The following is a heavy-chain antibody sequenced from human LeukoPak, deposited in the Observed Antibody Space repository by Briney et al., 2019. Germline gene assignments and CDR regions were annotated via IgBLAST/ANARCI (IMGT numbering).Heavy chain of an antibody. CDR2: IKSKTDGGTT. CDR3: TAFGLAATFVDY. CDR1: GFTFSNAW. Sequence: GRSLRLSCAASGFTFSNAWMSWVRQDPGKGLEWVGRIKSKTDGGTTDYAAPVKGRFTISRDDSKNTLYLQMNSLKTEDTAVYYCTAFGLAATFVDYWGQGTLVTVSS. D-gene: IGHD2-15*01. V-gene: IGHV3-15*01. J-gene: IGHJ4*02.